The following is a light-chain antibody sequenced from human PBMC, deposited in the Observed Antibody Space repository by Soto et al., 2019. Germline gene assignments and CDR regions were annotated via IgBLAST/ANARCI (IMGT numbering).Light chain of an antibody. CDR2: GAS. Sequence: EIVLTQSPATLSLSPGERATLSCRASQSVGTNLAWYQQKPGQAPRLLIFGASTRATGVPARISGSGSGTDFTLTISSLQSEDFAMYYCQQYNNWPETFGQGTEVEIK. CDR1: QSVGTN. V-gene: IGKV3-15*01. CDR3: QQYNNWPET. J-gene: IGKJ1*01.